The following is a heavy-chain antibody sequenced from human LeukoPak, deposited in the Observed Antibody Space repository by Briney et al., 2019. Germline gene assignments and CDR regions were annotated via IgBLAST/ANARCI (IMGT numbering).Heavy chain of an antibody. CDR2: IRYDGTNK. D-gene: IGHD3-3*01. V-gene: IGHV3-30*02. CDR3: AKDGPSRQFWSRFYYYYYYYMDV. CDR1: GFTFSSYG. Sequence: PGGSLRLSGAASGFTFSSYGMHWVRQAPGKGLEWVAFIRYDGTNKYYADSVKGRFTISRDNSKNTLYLQMNSLRAEDTAVYYCAKDGPSRQFWSRFYYYYYYYMDVWGKGTTVTISS. J-gene: IGHJ6*03.